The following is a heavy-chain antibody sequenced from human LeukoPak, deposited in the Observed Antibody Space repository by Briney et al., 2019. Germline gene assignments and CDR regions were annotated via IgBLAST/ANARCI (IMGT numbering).Heavy chain of an antibody. CDR1: GFTFSDYY. CDR3: ARETVGYYYYYGMDV. J-gene: IGHJ6*02. V-gene: IGHV3-11*01. Sequence: GGSLRLSCAASGFTFSDYYMSWIRQAPGKGLEWVSYISSSGSTIYYADSVKGRFTISRDNAKSSLYLQMNSLRAEDTAVYYCARETVGYYYYYGMDVWGQGTTVTVSS. D-gene: IGHD4-23*01. CDR2: ISSSGSTI.